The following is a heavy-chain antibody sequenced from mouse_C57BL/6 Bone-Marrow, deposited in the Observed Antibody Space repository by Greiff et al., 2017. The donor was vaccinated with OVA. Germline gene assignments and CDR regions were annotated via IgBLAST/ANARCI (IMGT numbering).Heavy chain of an antibody. D-gene: IGHD4-1*01. Sequence: EVQLVESGGGLVQPKGSLKLSCAASGFSFNTYAMNWVRQAPGKGLEWVARIRSKSNNYATYYADSVNDRFTISRDDSESMLYLQMNNLKTEDTAMYYCVRPSGAWFAYWGQGTLVTVSA. CDR3: VRPSGAWFAY. CDR2: IRSKSNNYAT. CDR1: GFSFNTYA. V-gene: IGHV10-1*01. J-gene: IGHJ3*01.